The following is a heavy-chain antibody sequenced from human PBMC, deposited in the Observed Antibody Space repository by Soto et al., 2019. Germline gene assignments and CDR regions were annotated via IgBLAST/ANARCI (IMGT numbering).Heavy chain of an antibody. D-gene: IGHD3-3*01. CDR1: GGSISSNNW. V-gene: IGHV4-4*02. CDR3: ARAFWSGYYIYFDY. Sequence: QVQLQESGPGLVKPSGTLSLTCAVYGGSISSNNWRSWVRQPPGKGLEWIGEIYHSGSTNYNPSLKSRVTISVDKSKNQFSLKLSSVTAADTAVYYCARAFWSGYYIYFDYWGQGTLVTVSS. CDR2: IYHSGST. J-gene: IGHJ4*02.